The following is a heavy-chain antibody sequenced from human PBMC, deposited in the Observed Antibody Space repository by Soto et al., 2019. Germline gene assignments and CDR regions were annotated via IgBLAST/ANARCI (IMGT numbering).Heavy chain of an antibody. V-gene: IGHV4-59*01. CDR2: IYYSGRT. Sequence: SETLSLTCTVSGGSISSYYWSWIRQPPGKGLEWIGYIYYSGRTNYNPSIKSRVTISVDTSKNQFSLKLSSVTAADTAVYYCARENIVATNYYYYYYYMDVWGKGTTVTVSS. CDR3: ARENIVATNYYYYYYYMDV. CDR1: GGSISSYY. D-gene: IGHD5-12*01. J-gene: IGHJ6*03.